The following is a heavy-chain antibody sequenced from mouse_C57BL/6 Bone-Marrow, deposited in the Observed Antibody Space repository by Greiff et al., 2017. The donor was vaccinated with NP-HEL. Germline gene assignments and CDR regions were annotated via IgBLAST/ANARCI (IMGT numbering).Heavy chain of an antibody. CDR2: ISSGGDYI. J-gene: IGHJ2*01. CDR3: TRERDITTVVGFDY. Sequence: VESGEGLVKPGGSLKLSCAASGFTFSSYAMSWVRQTPEKRLEWVAYISSGGDYIYYADTVKGRFTISRDNARNTLYLQMSSLKSEDTAMYYCTRERDITTVVGFDYWGQGTTLTVSS. D-gene: IGHD1-1*01. V-gene: IGHV5-9-1*02. CDR1: GFTFSSYA.